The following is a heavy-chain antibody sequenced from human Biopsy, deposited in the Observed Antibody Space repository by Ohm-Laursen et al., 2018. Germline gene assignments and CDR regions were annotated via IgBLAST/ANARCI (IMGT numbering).Heavy chain of an antibody. CDR2: IWYDGSNG. J-gene: IGHJ2*01. CDR1: GFIFNYG. V-gene: IGHV3-33*01. D-gene: IGHD6-19*01. CDR3: ARRAVAGTYNWYFDL. Sequence: SLRLSCAASGFIFNYGMHWVRQAPGKGLEWVAVIWYDGSNGNYADSVKGQFNISRDNSKNTLYLQMNSLRAEDTAVYYCARRAVAGTYNWYFDLWGRGTLVTVSS.